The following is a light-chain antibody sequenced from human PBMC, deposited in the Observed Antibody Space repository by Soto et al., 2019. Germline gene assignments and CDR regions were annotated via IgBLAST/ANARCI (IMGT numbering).Light chain of an antibody. Sequence: DIQMTQSPSTLSASLGDRVTITCLASQSISSWLAWYQQKPGKAPKLLIYDASSLESGVPSRFSGSGSGTEFTLTISSLQPDDFATYYCQQYNSYSSTFGQGTKVDIK. V-gene: IGKV1-5*01. CDR3: QQYNSYSST. CDR2: DAS. J-gene: IGKJ1*01. CDR1: QSISSW.